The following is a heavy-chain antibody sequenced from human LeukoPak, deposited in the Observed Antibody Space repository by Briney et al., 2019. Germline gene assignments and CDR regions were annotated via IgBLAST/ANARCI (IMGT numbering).Heavy chain of an antibody. CDR2: INPNSGGT. D-gene: IGHD3-22*01. V-gene: IGHV1-2*02. CDR1: GYTFTGYY. J-gene: IGHJ4*02. Sequence: ASVKVSCKASGYTFTGYYMHWVRQAPGQGLERMGWINPNSGGTNYAQKFQGRVTMTRDTSISTAYMELSRLRSDDTAVYYCARDTVYDSSGYYWNYFDYWGQGTLVTVSS. CDR3: ARDTVYDSSGYYWNYFDY.